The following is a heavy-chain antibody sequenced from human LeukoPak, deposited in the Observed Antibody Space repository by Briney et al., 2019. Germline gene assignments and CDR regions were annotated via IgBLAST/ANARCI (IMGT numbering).Heavy chain of an antibody. CDR3: AESSGSYYSADY. CDR1: GFTFSSYA. J-gene: IGHJ4*02. V-gene: IGHV3-23*01. Sequence: GGSLRLSCAASGFTFSSYAMSWVHQAPGKGLEWVSAISGSGGSTYYADSVKGRFTISRDNSKNTLYLQMNSLRAEDTAVYYCAESSGSYYSADYWGQGTLVTVSS. D-gene: IGHD3-10*01. CDR2: ISGSGGST.